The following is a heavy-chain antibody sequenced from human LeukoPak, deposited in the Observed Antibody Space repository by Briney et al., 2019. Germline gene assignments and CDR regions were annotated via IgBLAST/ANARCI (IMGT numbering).Heavy chain of an antibody. J-gene: IGHJ4*02. CDR1: GFTFSNYG. D-gene: IGHD3-22*01. Sequence: GGSLRLSCAASGFTFSNYGMHWVRQAPGKGLEWVAVIWYDGSSKYYADSVKGRFTISRDNSKNTLYLQMNSLRAEDTAVYYCARAYYDSSGNPDYWGQGTLVTVSS. CDR2: IWYDGSSK. V-gene: IGHV3-33*01. CDR3: ARAYYDSSGNPDY.